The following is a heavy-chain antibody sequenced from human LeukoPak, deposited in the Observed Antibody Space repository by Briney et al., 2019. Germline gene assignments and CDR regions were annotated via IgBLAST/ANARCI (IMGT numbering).Heavy chain of an antibody. CDR1: GGTFSSYA. CDR3: ASRLRGIAAAGSELVDY. Sequence: SAKVSCKASGGTFSSYAISWVRQAPGQGLEWMGGIIPIFGTANYAQKFQGRVTITTDESTSTAYMELSSLRSEDTAVYYCASRLRGIAAAGSELVDYWGQGTLVTVSS. J-gene: IGHJ4*02. V-gene: IGHV1-69*05. D-gene: IGHD6-13*01. CDR2: IIPIFGTA.